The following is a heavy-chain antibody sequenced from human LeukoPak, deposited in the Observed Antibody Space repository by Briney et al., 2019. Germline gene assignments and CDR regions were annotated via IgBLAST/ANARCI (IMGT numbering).Heavy chain of an antibody. Sequence: GGSLRLSCAASGFTFSSYGMHWVRQAPGKGLEWVAVIWYDGSNKYYADSVKGRYTISRDNSKNTLYLQMNSLRAEDTAVYYRARGDWFDPWGQGTLVTVSS. J-gene: IGHJ5*02. V-gene: IGHV3-33*01. CDR1: GFTFSSYG. CDR2: IWYDGSNK. CDR3: ARGDWFDP.